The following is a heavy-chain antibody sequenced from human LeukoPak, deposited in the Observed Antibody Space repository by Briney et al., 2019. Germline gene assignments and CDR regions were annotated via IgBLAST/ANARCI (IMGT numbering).Heavy chain of an antibody. V-gene: IGHV4-34*01. D-gene: IGHD3-3*01. J-gene: IGHJ3*02. CDR2: INHSGST. Sequence: SETLSLTCAVYGGSFSGYYWSWIRQPPGKGLEWIGEINHSGSTNYNPSLKSRVTISVDTSKNRFSLKLSSVTAADTAVYYCARGYPYYDFWSGYYPISNAFDIWGQGTMVTVSS. CDR1: GGSFSGYY. CDR3: ARGYPYYDFWSGYYPISNAFDI.